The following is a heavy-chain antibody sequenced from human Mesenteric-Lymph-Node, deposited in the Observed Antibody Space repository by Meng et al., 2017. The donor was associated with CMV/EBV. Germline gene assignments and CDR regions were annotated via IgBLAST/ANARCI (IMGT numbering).Heavy chain of an antibody. V-gene: IGHV1-2*06. Sequence: ASVKVSCKASGYTFTSYYMHWVRQAPGQGLEWMGRINPNTGDTNYAQKFQGRVTLTRDTSITTAYMELTGLTSDDTAVYYCARVDDSSGYYVGGGWGQGTLVTVSS. CDR2: INPNTGDT. CDR1: GYTFTSYY. CDR3: ARVDDSSGYYVGGG. D-gene: IGHD3-22*01. J-gene: IGHJ4*02.